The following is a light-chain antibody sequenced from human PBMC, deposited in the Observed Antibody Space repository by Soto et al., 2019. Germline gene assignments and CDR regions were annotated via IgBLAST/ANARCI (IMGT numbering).Light chain of an antibody. Sequence: AIRMTQSPSSFSASTGDRVTITCRASQGISSYLAWYQQKPGKAPKLLIYAASTLQSGVPSRFSGSGSGTDFTLPISCLQSEDCATYYCQQYYSYPHTFGQGTKVEIK. J-gene: IGKJ1*01. CDR2: AAS. V-gene: IGKV1-8*01. CDR1: QGISSY. CDR3: QQYYSYPHT.